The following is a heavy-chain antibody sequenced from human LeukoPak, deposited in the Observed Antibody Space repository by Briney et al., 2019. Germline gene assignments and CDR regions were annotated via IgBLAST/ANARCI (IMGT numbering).Heavy chain of an antibody. CDR2: VSRTGDT. V-gene: IGHV4-34*01. J-gene: IGHJ4*02. CDR3: ARTPGAFDF. D-gene: IGHD2-15*01. CDR1: GDSFTYYH. Sequence: SETLSLTCAVYGDSFTYYHWTWIRQSPGRGLEWIGEVSRTGDTDYNPSLKNRLTISIDTSNKQFSLRLTSVTAADTAVYYCARTPGAFDFWGQGTLVTVSS.